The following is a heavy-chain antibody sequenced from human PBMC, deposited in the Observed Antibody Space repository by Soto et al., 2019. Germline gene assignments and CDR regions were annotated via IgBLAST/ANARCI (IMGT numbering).Heavy chain of an antibody. V-gene: IGHV3-49*03. CDR3: STNYYDSSGYDNWFDP. CDR1: GFTFGDYA. J-gene: IGHJ5*02. Sequence: PGGSLRLSCTASGFTFGDYAMSWFCQALGKGMKWVGFIKSKAYVGTTHYAASVKGRFTISRDDSKSIAYLQMNSLKTEDTAVYYCSTNYYDSSGYDNWFDPWGQGTLVTVSS. D-gene: IGHD3-22*01. CDR2: IKSKAYVGTT.